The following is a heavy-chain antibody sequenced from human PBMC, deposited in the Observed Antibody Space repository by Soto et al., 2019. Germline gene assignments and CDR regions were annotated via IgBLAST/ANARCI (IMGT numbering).Heavy chain of an antibody. J-gene: IGHJ4*02. V-gene: IGHV3-9*01. D-gene: IGHD2-15*01. CDR1: AFTFGDFA. Sequence: VQLVESGGGLVQPGRSLRLSCTASAFTFGDFAMHWFRQVPGKGVEWVSGINWNGNYIGYADSVTGRFTVSRDNAKNSLYLQMNSLRPEDTALYYCARAPTGGTWPVYFDWWGRGTLVTVSS. CDR2: INWNGNYI. CDR3: ARAPTGGTWPVYFDW.